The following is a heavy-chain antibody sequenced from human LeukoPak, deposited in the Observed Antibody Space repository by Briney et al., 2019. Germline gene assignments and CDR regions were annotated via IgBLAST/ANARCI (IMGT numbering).Heavy chain of an antibody. CDR3: TSVLRYHPTVIIPPPPVY. J-gene: IGHJ4*02. CDR1: GFTFSDFY. CDR2: ISTDGGLT. V-gene: IGHV3-23*01. Sequence: HSGGSLRLSCAASGFTFSDFYMSWVRQAPGKGLEWVSGISTDGGLTYYADSVKGRFTISRDNYKNTLDLQMNSLRVEDTATYYCTSVLRYHPTVIIPPPPVYWGQGTLVTVSS. D-gene: IGHD2-8*02.